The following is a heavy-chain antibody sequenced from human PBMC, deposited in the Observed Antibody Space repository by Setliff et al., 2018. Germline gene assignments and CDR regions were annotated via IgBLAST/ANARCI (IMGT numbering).Heavy chain of an antibody. V-gene: IGHV3-23*01. J-gene: IGHJ5*02. Sequence: GGSLRLSCAASGFTSSSYPMHWVRQAPGKGLEWVASISGSGNKTFHEDSVKGRFTISRDKSKNTLYLQMNGLRVDDSAVYHCARDLPVVTWGQGTLVTVSS. D-gene: IGHD2-15*01. CDR3: ARDLPVVT. CDR1: GFTSSSYP. CDR2: ISGSGNKT.